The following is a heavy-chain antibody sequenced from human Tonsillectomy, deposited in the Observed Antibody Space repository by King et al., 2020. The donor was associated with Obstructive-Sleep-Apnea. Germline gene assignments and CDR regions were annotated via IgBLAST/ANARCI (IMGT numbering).Heavy chain of an antibody. D-gene: IGHD1-26*01. J-gene: IGHJ4*02. CDR3: AKAAGATPRPIDY. Sequence: VKLVESGGVVVQPGGSLRLSCAASGFKFDDYTMHWVRQAPGKGLEWVSLIRWDGGRTHYADSVKGRFTISRDNSKNSLYLQMNGLRTEDAALYYCAKAAGATPRPIDYWGQGTLVTVSS. CDR1: GFKFDDYT. CDR2: IRWDGGRT. V-gene: IGHV3-43*01.